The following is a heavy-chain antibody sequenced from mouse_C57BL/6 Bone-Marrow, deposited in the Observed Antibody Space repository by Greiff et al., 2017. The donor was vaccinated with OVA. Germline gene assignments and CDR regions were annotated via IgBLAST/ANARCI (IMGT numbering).Heavy chain of an antibody. CDR1: GFTFSSYA. CDR2: ISDGGSYT. Sequence: EVKVVESGGGLVKPGGSLKLSCAASGFTFSSYAMSWVRQTPEKRLEWVATISDGGSYTYYPDNVKGRFTISRDNAKNNLYLQMSHLKSEDTAMYYCARDRAITTVVATDFDYGGQGTTLTVSS. D-gene: IGHD1-1*01. V-gene: IGHV5-4*01. CDR3: ARDRAITTVVATDFDY. J-gene: IGHJ2*01.